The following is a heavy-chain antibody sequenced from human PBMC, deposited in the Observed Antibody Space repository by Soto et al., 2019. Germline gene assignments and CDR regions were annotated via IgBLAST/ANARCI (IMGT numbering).Heavy chain of an antibody. CDR2: IIPILGIA. D-gene: IGHD3-10*01. J-gene: IGHJ4*02. Sequence: SVKVSCKASGGTFSSYTISWVRQAPGQGLEWMGRIIPILGIANYAQKFQGRVTITADKSTSTAYMELSSLRSEDTAVYYCARGPVASGSGSYPDYWGQGTLVTLSS. V-gene: IGHV1-69*02. CDR3: ARGPVASGSGSYPDY. CDR1: GGTFSSYT.